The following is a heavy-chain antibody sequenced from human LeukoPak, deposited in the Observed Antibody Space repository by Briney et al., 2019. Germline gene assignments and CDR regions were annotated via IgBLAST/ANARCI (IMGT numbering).Heavy chain of an antibody. CDR1: GGSISSSSYY. CDR3: ARTTEAHSWRTRYYDYYMDV. D-gene: IGHD6-13*01. V-gene: IGHV4-39*07. CDR2: IYYSGST. Sequence: SETLSLTCTVSGGSISSSSYYWGWIRQPPGKGLEWIGSIYYSGSTYYNPSLKSRVTISVDTSKNQLSLKLSSVTAADTAVYYCARTTEAHSWRTRYYDYYMDVWGKETTVTVSS. J-gene: IGHJ6*03.